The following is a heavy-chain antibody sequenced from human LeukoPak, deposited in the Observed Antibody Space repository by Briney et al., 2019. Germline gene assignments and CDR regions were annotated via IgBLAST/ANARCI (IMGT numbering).Heavy chain of an antibody. D-gene: IGHD3-22*01. CDR2: ISSSSSYI. Sequence: GGSLRLSCAASGFTFSSYEMNWVRQAPGKGLEWVSYISSSSSYIYYADSVKGRFTISRDNAKNSLYLQMNSLRAEDTAVYYCATSSYYDSSGYPLDYWGQGTLVTVSS. J-gene: IGHJ4*02. CDR3: ATSSYYDSSGYPLDY. V-gene: IGHV3-21*05. CDR1: GFTFSSYE.